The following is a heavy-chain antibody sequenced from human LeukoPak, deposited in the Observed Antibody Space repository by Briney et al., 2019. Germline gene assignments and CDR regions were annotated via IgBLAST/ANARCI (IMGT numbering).Heavy chain of an antibody. V-gene: IGHV4-34*01. D-gene: IGHD6-13*01. CDR1: GGSFSGYY. CDR2: INHSGST. J-gene: IGHJ4*02. Sequence: SETLSLTCAVYGGSFSGYYWSWIRQPPGKGLEWIGEINHSGSTNYNPSLKSRVTISVDTSKNQFSLKLSSVTAADTAVYYCARDGKAAAGCDYWGQGTLVTVSS. CDR3: ARDGKAAAGCDY.